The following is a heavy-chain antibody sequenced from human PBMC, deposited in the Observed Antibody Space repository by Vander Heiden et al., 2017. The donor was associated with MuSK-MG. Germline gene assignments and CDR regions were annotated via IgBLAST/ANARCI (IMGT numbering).Heavy chain of an antibody. CDR3: ARTMGAYGKMISYAMDV. CDR1: GFSLNTYT. D-gene: IGHD3-16*01. Sequence: EVQLVESGGGLVKPGGSLRLSCAASGFSLNTYTMNWVRQAPGKALEWVSSITPASYTDYAVSFKGRFTVSIDSAKNSLVLQMNSLRVEDMAMYYCARTMGAYGKMISYAMDVWGPGTTVTVSS. V-gene: IGHV3-21*01. CDR2: ITPASYT. J-gene: IGHJ6*02.